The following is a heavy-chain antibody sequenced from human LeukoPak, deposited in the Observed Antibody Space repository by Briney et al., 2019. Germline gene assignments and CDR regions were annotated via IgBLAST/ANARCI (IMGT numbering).Heavy chain of an antibody. D-gene: IGHD3-10*01. CDR1: GFTFSSYS. J-gene: IGHJ4*02. V-gene: IGHV3-21*01. CDR2: ISSSSSYI. Sequence: PGGSLRLSCAASGFTFSSYSMNWVRQGPGKGLEWVSSISSSSSYIYYADSVKGRFPISRDNAKNSLYLQMNSLRAEDTAVYYCARDRQTYYHDYWGQGTLVTVSS. CDR3: ARDRQTYYHDY.